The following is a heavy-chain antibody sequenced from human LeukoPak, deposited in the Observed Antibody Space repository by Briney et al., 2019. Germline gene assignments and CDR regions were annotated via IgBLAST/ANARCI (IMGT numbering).Heavy chain of an antibody. D-gene: IGHD3-22*01. CDR2: IRGSGVST. J-gene: IGHJ4*02. CDR3: TTYYDSGPSKD. Sequence: GGSLRLSCVASGFTFSSYAMTWVRQAPGKGLEWVSGIRGSGVSTYYADSVRGRFTISRDNTKNSLYLQMDSLRAEDTAMYYCTTYYDSGPSKDWGQGTLVTVSS. CDR1: GFTFSSYA. V-gene: IGHV3-23*01.